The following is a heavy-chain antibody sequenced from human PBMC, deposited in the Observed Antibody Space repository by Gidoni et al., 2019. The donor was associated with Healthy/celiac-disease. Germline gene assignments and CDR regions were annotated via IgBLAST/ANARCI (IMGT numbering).Heavy chain of an antibody. J-gene: IGHJ3*02. D-gene: IGHD2-2*01. CDR1: GLPFRSDG. V-gene: IGHV3-30*18. CDR2: ISYDGSNK. CDR3: AKDGGYCSSTSCFGAFDI. Sequence: QVQLVESGGGVVQPGRLLRLSCAAYGLPFRSDGLPWVRQAPGKGLEWVAVISYDGSNKYYADSVKGRVTISRDNSKNTLYLQMNSLRAEDTAVYYCAKDGGYCSSTSCFGAFDIWGQGTMVTVSS.